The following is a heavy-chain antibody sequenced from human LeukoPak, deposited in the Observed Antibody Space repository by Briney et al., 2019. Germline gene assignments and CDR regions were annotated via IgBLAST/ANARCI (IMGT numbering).Heavy chain of an antibody. J-gene: IGHJ4*02. V-gene: IGHV3-23*01. CDR2: ISGSDGNT. CDR1: GFTVSSSA. D-gene: IGHD3-22*01. CDR3: AEVAHYYDSPFQY. Sequence: GGSLRLSCAASGFTVSSSAMSWVRQAPGKGLEWVSVISGSDGNTYYADSVEGRFTISRDHSKNTLYLQLSSLRAEDTAVYYCAEVAHYYDSPFQYWGQGTLVTVPS.